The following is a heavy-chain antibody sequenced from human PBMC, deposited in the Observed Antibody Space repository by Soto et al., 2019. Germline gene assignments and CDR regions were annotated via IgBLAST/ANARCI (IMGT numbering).Heavy chain of an antibody. D-gene: IGHD3-9*01. CDR1: GYTFIDYY. CDR3: ARPPGYISDWYYFDL. V-gene: IGHV1-2*02. CDR2: ISPRSGGT. J-gene: IGHJ4*02. Sequence: ASVKVSCKASGYTFIDYYMHWVRQAPGQGFEWMGRISPRSGGTNYAQKFQGRVTMTWDTSLNTAYMELSSLISEDTTVYYCARPPGYISDWYYFDLWGQGTLVTVSS.